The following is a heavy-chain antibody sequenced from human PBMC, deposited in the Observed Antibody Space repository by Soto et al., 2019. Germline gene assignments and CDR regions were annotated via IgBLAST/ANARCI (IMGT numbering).Heavy chain of an antibody. J-gene: IGHJ5*02. CDR3: AIGFPLWFDP. CDR2: INAGNGNT. CDR1: GYTFTNYD. Sequence: QVQLVQSGAEEKKPGSSVKGSCKASGYTFTNYDMNWVRQAPGQRLEWMGWINAGNGNTKYSQKFQGRVTITRDTSASTADMELSSLRSEDTSVYYSAIGFPLWFDPCGQGALVTVAS. V-gene: IGHV1-3*05. D-gene: IGHD3-16*02.